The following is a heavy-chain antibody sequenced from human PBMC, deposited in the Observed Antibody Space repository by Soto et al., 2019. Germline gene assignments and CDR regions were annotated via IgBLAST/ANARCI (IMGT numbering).Heavy chain of an antibody. CDR2: ISFDGNTK. Sequence: QVKLVESGGGVVQPGKSLRLSSAASGLTFSKFAMHWVRQAPGEGLEWVATISFDGNTKYYSDSVKGRFAISRDNTKNTLDLQMNSLRGEDTAVYYCAKESVGDYEPHDAFDIWGQGTMVTVSS. CDR3: AKESVGDYEPHDAFDI. CDR1: GLTFSKFA. J-gene: IGHJ3*02. V-gene: IGHV3-30*18. D-gene: IGHD4-17*01.